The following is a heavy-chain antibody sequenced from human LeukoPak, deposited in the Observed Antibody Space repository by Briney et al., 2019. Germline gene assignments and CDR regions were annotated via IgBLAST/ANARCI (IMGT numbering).Heavy chain of an antibody. Sequence: GGSLRLSCAASGFTVSSNYMSWVRQATGKGLEWVSVIYSGGSTYYADSVKGRFTISRDNSKNTLYLQMNSLRAEDTAVYYCARDGITMVRGVIKYYYGMDVWGQGTTVTVSS. CDR3: ARDGITMVRGVIKYYYGMDV. J-gene: IGHJ6*02. CDR2: IYSGGST. CDR1: GFTVSSNY. D-gene: IGHD3-10*01. V-gene: IGHV3-53*01.